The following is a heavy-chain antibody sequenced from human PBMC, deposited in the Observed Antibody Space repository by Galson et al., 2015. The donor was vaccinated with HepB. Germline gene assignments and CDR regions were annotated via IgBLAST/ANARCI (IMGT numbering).Heavy chain of an antibody. CDR2: INSDGSST. V-gene: IGHV3-74*01. CDR3: AREDIAARPDAFDI. J-gene: IGHJ3*02. D-gene: IGHD6-6*01. CDR1: GFTFSSYW. Sequence: SLRLSCAASGFTFSSYWMHWVRQAPGKGLVWVSRINSDGSSTSYADSVKGRFTISRDNAKNTLYLQMNSLRAEDTAVYYCAREDIAARPDAFDIWGQGTMVTVSS.